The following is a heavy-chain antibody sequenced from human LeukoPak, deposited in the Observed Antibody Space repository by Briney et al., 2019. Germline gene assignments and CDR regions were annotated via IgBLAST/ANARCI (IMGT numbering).Heavy chain of an antibody. V-gene: IGHV1-69*05. CDR1: GGTFSSYA. CDR3: AIIIRDYYDSSGYYSGLDY. Sequence: ASMKVSCKASGGTFSSYAISWVRQAPGQGLEWMGGIIPIFGTANYAQKFQGRVTITTDESTSTVYMELSSLRSEDTAVYYCAIIIRDYYDSSGYYSGLDYWGQGTLVTVSS. J-gene: IGHJ4*02. CDR2: IIPIFGTA. D-gene: IGHD3-22*01.